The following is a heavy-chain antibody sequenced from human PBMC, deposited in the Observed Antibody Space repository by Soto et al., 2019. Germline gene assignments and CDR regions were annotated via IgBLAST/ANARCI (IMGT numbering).Heavy chain of an antibody. Sequence: AGGSLRLSCAASGFTFSSYEMNWVRQAPGKGLEWVPYISSSGSTIYYADSVKGRFTISRDNAKNSLYLQMNSLRAEDTAVYYCARTEGDMVRGVIGGYFDYWGQGTLVTVSS. V-gene: IGHV3-48*03. J-gene: IGHJ4*02. CDR1: GFTFSSYE. CDR2: ISSSGSTI. D-gene: IGHD3-10*01. CDR3: ARTEGDMVRGVIGGYFDY.